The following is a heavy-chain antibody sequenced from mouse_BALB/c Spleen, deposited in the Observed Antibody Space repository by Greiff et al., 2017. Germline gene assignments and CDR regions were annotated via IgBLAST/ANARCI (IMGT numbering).Heavy chain of an antibody. D-gene: IGHD2-4*01. J-gene: IGHJ3*01. CDR2: INSNGGST. Sequence: DVMLVESGGGLVQPGGSLKLSCAASGFTFSSYGMSWVRQTPDKRLELVATINSNGGSTYYPDSVKGRFTISRDNAKNTLYLQMSSLKSEDTAMYYCARVGGITTGNWGQGTLVTVSA. CDR1: GFTFSSYG. CDR3: ARVGGITTGN. V-gene: IGHV5-6-3*01.